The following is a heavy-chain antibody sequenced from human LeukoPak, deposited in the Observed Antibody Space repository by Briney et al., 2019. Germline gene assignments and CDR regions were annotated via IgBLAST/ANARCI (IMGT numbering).Heavy chain of an antibody. CDR1: GGSVSNFY. D-gene: IGHD6-13*01. CDR3: ARSITSSWYGDFQH. V-gene: IGHV4-59*02. Sequence: SETLSLTCTVSGGSVSNFYWSWIRQPPGKGLEWIGYVSYSGNTNYNPSLKSRVTISVDTSKNQFSLKLNSVTAADTAVYYCARSITSSWYGDFQHWGQGTLVTVSS. J-gene: IGHJ1*01. CDR2: VSYSGNT.